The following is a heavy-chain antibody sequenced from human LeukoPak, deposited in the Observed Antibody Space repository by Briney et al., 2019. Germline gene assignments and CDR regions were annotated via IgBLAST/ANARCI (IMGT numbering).Heavy chain of an antibody. CDR3: ARDPGSGYSFLYYFDY. CDR2: INPNSGGT. V-gene: IGHV1-2*02. J-gene: IGHJ4*02. Sequence: ASVKVSCKASGYTFTGYYMHWVRQAPGQGLEWMGWINPNSGGTNYAQKFQGRVTMTRDASISTAYMELSRLRSDDTAVYYCARDPGSGYSFLYYFDYWGQGTLVTVSS. D-gene: IGHD5-18*01. CDR1: GYTFTGYY.